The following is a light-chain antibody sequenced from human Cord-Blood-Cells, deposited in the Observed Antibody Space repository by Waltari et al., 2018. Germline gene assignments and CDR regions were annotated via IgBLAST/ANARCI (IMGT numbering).Light chain of an antibody. CDR2: DVS. V-gene: IGLV2-14*01. J-gene: IGLJ1*01. CDR3: SSYTSSSTYV. Sequence: QSALTQPASVSGSSGQSITISCTGTSSYVGGYNYVLWYQQHPGKAPKLMIYDVSNRPSGVSNRFSGSKSGNTASLTISGLQAEDEADYYCSSYTSSSTYVFGTGTKVTVL. CDR1: SSYVGGYNY.